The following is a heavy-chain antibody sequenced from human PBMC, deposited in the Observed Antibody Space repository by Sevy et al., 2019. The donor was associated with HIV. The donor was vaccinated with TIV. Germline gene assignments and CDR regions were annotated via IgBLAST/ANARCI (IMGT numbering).Heavy chain of an antibody. Sequence: GGSLRLSCAASGFTFSSYAMSWVRQAPGKGLEWVSAISGSGGSTYYADSVKGRFTISRDNSKNTLYLQMNSLRAEDQAGYYCAKDQTLYYDFWSGYYTGSGYYYYYGMDVWGQGTTVTVSS. CDR3: AKDQTLYYDFWSGYYTGSGYYYYYGMDV. D-gene: IGHD3-3*01. V-gene: IGHV3-23*01. CDR1: GFTFSSYA. J-gene: IGHJ6*02. CDR2: ISGSGGST.